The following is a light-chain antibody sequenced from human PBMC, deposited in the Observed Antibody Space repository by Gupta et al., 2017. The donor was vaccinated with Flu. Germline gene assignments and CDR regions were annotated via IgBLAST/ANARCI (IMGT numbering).Light chain of an antibody. V-gene: IGLV3-21*02. CDR3: QVWDSGSRI. J-gene: IGLJ2*01. CDR1: NIGSKS. Sequence: SYVLTQPPSVSLAPGQTARIPCGGNNIGSKSVHWYQQKPGQAPVLVVYDDSDRPSGIPERFAGSKSGDTATLTISRVEDGDEADYYCQVWDSGSRIFGGGTKLTVL. CDR2: DDS.